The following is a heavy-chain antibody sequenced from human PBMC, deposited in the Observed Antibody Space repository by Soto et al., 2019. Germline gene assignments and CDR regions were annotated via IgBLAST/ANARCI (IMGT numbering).Heavy chain of an antibody. CDR3: ARDWDYYGSGSYFTNNWFDP. CDR2: IIPIFGTA. V-gene: IGHV1-69*01. J-gene: IGHJ5*02. CDR1: GGTFSSYA. Sequence: QVQLVQSGAEVKKPGSSVKVSCKASGGTFSSYAISWVRQAPGQGLECMGGIIPIFGTANYAQKFQGRVTITADESTSTAYMELSSLRSEDTAVYYCARDWDYYGSGSYFTNNWFDPWGQGTLVTVSS. D-gene: IGHD3-10*01.